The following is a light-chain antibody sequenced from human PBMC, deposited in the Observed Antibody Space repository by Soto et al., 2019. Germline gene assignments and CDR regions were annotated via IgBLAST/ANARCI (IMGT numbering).Light chain of an antibody. Sequence: QSVLTQPASVSGSPGQSIAISCSGSSSDLGIYNYVSWYQQHPGKVPKLIIFEVTNRPSGVSNRFSGSKSGNTASLTISGRQAEDEADYYCSSYTTSSTRVFGTGTKGTVL. CDR2: EVT. CDR1: SSDLGIYNY. CDR3: SSYTTSSTRV. V-gene: IGLV2-14*01. J-gene: IGLJ1*01.